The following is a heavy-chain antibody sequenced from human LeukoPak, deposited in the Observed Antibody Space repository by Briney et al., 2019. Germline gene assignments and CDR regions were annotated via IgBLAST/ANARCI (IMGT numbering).Heavy chain of an antibody. J-gene: IGHJ6*03. Sequence: GGSLRLSCAASGFTFSSYGMHWVRQAPGKGLEWVAFIRYDGSNKYYADSVKGRFTISRDNSKNTLYLQMNSLRAEDTAVYYCARQIAAAGYGLWYYYYYMDVWGKGTTVTVSS. D-gene: IGHD6-13*01. CDR2: IRYDGSNK. CDR1: GFTFSSYG. V-gene: IGHV3-30*02. CDR3: ARQIAAAGYGLWYYYYYMDV.